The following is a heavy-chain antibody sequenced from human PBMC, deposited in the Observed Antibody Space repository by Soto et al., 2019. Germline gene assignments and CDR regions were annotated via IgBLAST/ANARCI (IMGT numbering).Heavy chain of an antibody. CDR3: ARTKGEGAGLGWFDP. CDR1: GDSISPYF. CDR2: IYYSGST. J-gene: IGHJ5*02. V-gene: IGHV4-59*01. D-gene: IGHD3-16*01. Sequence: QVQLQESGPRLVKPSETLSLTCTVSGDSISPYFWSWIRQPPGKGLEWIGYIYYSGSTNYSPSLKSRVTMSVDTSKNQFSLKLSSVTAADTAVYYCARTKGEGAGLGWFDPWGQGTLVTVSS.